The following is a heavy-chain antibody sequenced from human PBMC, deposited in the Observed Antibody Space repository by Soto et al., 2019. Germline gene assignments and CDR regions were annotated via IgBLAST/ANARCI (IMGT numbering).Heavy chain of an antibody. CDR2: IYSGGST. J-gene: IGHJ4*02. CDR3: ARVRGDFWSGYSDY. Sequence: PGGSLRLSCAASGFTVSSNYMSWVRQAPGKGLEWVSVIYSGGSTYYADSGKGRFTISRDNSKSTLYLQMNSLRAEDTAVYYCARVRGDFWSGYSDYWGQGTLVTVSS. D-gene: IGHD3-3*01. V-gene: IGHV3-53*01. CDR1: GFTVSSNY.